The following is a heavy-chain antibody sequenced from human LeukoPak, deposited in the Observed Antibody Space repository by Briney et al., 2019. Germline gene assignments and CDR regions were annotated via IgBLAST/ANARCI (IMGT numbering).Heavy chain of an antibody. Sequence: PGGSLRLSCAASEFTFSSYAMSWVRQAPGKGLEWVSSISGGGGSTYYADSVKGRFAISRDNSKNMMYLQMDSLRAEDTAVYYCAKDGRASWFDPRGQGNLVTVSS. D-gene: IGHD1-1*01. CDR1: EFTFSSYA. J-gene: IGHJ5*02. CDR2: ISGGGGST. CDR3: AKDGRASWFDP. V-gene: IGHV3-23*01.